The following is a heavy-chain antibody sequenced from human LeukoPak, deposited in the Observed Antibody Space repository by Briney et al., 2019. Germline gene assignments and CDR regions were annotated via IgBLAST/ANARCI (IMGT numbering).Heavy chain of an antibody. V-gene: IGHV1-69*13. D-gene: IGHD4-17*01. CDR3: ARQYGDKYFDY. CDR1: GYTFTSYG. Sequence: SVKVSCKASGYTFTSYGISWVRQAPGQGLEWMGGIIPIFGTANYAQKFQGRVTITADESTSTAYMELSSLRSEDTAVYYCARQYGDKYFDYWGQGTLVTVSS. CDR2: IIPIFGTA. J-gene: IGHJ4*02.